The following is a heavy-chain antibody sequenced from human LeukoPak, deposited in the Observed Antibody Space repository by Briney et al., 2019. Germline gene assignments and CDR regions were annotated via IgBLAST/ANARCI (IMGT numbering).Heavy chain of an antibody. V-gene: IGHV3-23*01. D-gene: IGHD4/OR15-4a*01. J-gene: IGHJ3*01. Sequence: GGSLRLSCAASGIRFDRDAMTWVRQAPGKGLEWVSAISYSGSSPYYGDSVKGRFTISRDNSKNTVYLQMNSLRDEDTALYYCAKDSSVLPNALDLWGQGTMVTVSS. CDR1: GIRFDRDA. CDR3: AKDSSVLPNALDL. CDR2: ISYSGSSP.